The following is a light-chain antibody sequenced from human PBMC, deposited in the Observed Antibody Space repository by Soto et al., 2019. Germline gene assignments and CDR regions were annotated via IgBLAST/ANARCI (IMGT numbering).Light chain of an antibody. V-gene: IGKV3-20*01. Sequence: EIVLTQSPATLSLSPGERATLSCRASPSVTNYLAWYQQKPGQPPRLLIYGAFNRAAGIPARFSGSGSGTDFTLTISRLEPEDFAVYYCQQYGSSLSITFGQGTRLEIK. J-gene: IGKJ5*01. CDR1: PSVTNY. CDR2: GAF. CDR3: QQYGSSLSIT.